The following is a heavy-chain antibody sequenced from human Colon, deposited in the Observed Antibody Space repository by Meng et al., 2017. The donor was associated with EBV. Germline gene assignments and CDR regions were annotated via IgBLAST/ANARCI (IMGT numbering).Heavy chain of an antibody. V-gene: IGHV4-30-4*01. CDR1: GGSINSGDYY. Sequence: QGGLQVSGPGLVKPSQTLSLTCTVSGGSINSGDYYWSWIRQPPGKGLEWIGYIYYTGSTYYNPSLKGRVTISMDTSKNQFSLRLSSVTAADTAVYYCARNYYFDYWGQGTLVTVSS. CDR2: IYYTGST. J-gene: IGHJ4*02. CDR3: ARNYYFDY.